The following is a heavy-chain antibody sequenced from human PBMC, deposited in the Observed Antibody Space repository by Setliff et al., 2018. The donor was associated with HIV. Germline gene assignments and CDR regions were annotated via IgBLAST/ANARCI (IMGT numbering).Heavy chain of an antibody. CDR1: GGSFSGYF. V-gene: IGHV4-34*01. Sequence: SETLSLTCAVYGGSFSGYFWTWIRQPPGKGLECIGEINHSGTTNYSPSLKSRVAISVEMSKNQFSLKLSSVTASDTAVYYCARRYLIAARPKWFDPWGQGTLVTVSS. CDR2: INHSGTT. CDR3: ARRYLIAARPKWFDP. D-gene: IGHD6-6*01. J-gene: IGHJ5*02.